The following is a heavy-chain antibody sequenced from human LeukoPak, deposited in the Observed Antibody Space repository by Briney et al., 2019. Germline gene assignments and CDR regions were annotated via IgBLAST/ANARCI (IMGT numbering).Heavy chain of an antibody. CDR3: AKRDSAGLYYFDY. CDR1: VFTFSNFA. CDR2: IGKSGGGT. Sequence: GRSPRLSRAASVFTFSNFAMSWVRPAPGKGLEWVSTIGKSGGGTYYADSVKGRFTISRDNSKSTLYLQMNSLRAEDTAVYYCAKRDSAGLYYFDYWGQGTLVTVSS. J-gene: IGHJ4*02. V-gene: IGHV3-23*01. D-gene: IGHD5-18*01.